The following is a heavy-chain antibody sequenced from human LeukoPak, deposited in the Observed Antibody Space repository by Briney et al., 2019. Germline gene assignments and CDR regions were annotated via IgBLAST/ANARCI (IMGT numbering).Heavy chain of an antibody. CDR1: GFTSCSYG. CDR2: ITYDGSNE. D-gene: IGHD2-15*01. CDR3: AKDVVVVLILRCYHN. V-gene: IGHV3-30*18. J-gene: IGHJ1*01. Sequence: SPLATRAAPGFTSCSYGTHCVLQAPGKGLEWVAVITYDGSNEYYADSVKGRFTISRDNSKNPLYLQMKSVRTEDTAIYYCAKDVVVVLILRCYHNWG.